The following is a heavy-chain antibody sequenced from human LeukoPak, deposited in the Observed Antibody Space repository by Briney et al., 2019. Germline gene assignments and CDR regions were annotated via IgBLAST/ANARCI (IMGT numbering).Heavy chain of an antibody. CDR2: ISYDGSNK. V-gene: IGHV3-30-3*01. CDR1: GIPFNNGW. CDR3: AREHRVRYYFDY. Sequence: GALKLSFAASGIPFNNGWERWVRQAPSKGLEWVAVISYDGSNKYYADSVKGRFTISRDNSKNTLYLQMNSLRAEDTAVYYCAREHRVRYYFDYWGQGTLVTVSS. J-gene: IGHJ4*02. D-gene: IGHD3-10*01.